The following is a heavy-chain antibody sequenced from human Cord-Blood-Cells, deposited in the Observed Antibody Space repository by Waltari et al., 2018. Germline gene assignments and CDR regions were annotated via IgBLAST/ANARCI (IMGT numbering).Heavy chain of an antibody. CDR3: ARFSSSWYFDY. CDR1: GFTSGSYE. J-gene: IGHJ4*02. V-gene: IGHV3-48*03. D-gene: IGHD6-13*01. CDR2: ISSSGSTI. Sequence: EVQLVESGGGLVQPGGSLILSCAASGFTSGSYEMNWVRQAPGKGLEWVSYISSSGSTIYYADSVKGRFTISRDNAKNSLYLQMNSLRAEDTAVYYCARFSSSWYFDYWGQGTLVTVSS.